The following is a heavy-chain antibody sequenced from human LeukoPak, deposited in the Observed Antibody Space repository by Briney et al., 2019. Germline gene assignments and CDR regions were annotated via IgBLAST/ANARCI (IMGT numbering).Heavy chain of an antibody. CDR3: ARDRLYYGSGSYYNFDY. J-gene: IGHJ4*02. D-gene: IGHD3-10*01. V-gene: IGHV1-18*01. CDR1: GYTFTSYG. Sequence: ASVKVSCKASGYTFTSYGISWVRQAPGQGLEWMGWISAYNGNTNYAQKLQGRVTMTTDTSTSTAYMELRSLRSDDTAVYYCARDRLYYGSGSYYNFDYWGQGTLVTVSS. CDR2: ISAYNGNT.